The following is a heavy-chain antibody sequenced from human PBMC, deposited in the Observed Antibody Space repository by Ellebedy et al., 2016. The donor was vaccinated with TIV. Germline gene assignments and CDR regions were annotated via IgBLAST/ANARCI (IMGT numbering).Heavy chain of an antibody. V-gene: IGHV1-2*02. J-gene: IGHJ4*02. Sequence: ASVKVSXXASGYTVPTFYLHWVRQAPGQGPEWMGWIKPNSGDTDYAQKFQGRVTMTRETSISTAYMELTGLRTDDTAVYYCARVDDGWDYFDYWGQGTVVTVSS. CDR2: IKPNSGDT. CDR1: GYTVPTFY. D-gene: IGHD1-26*01. CDR3: ARVDDGWDYFDY.